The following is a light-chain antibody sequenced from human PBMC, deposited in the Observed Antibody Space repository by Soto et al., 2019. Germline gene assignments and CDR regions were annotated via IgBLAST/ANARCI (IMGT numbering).Light chain of an antibody. CDR3: QQSYSIPYT. Sequence: DIQMTQSPSSLSASVGDRVTITCRASQSISSYLNWYQQKPGKAPKLLIYAASSLQSGVPSRFSGSGSGTDYTLTISSLQPEDFATYYSQQSYSIPYTFGQGTKLEIK. J-gene: IGKJ2*01. CDR1: QSISSY. CDR2: AAS. V-gene: IGKV1-39*01.